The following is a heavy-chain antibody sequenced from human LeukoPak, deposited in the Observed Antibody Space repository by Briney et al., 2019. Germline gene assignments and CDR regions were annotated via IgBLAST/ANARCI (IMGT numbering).Heavy chain of an antibody. CDR2: VPYDGSK. D-gene: IGHD2-21*01. CDR1: GFTFSSYG. J-gene: IGHJ4*02. V-gene: IGHV3-30*18. CDR3: AKDLNRGLPDY. Sequence: GSLRLSCAASGFTFSSYGMHWVRQAPGKGLEWVAVVPYDGSKYYADSVKGRFTISRDNSKNTLYLQMSSLRAEDTAVYYCAKDLNRGLPDYWGQGTLVTVSS.